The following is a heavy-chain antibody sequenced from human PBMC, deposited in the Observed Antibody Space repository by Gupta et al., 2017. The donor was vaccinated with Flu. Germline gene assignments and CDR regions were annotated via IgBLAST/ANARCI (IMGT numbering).Heavy chain of an antibody. CDR2: IAANTDHA. CDR3: ARDFYSQLLDAYDL. V-gene: IGHV3-23*01. Sequence: EEELLESGGGLVQPGGSLRLSCPASGFTFNLFAMGWVRQAPGKGLEWVSSIAANTDHANYADSVKGRFTTSRDDSTNTLYLQLSSLRVEDTAVYYCARDFYSQLLDAYDLWGQGTRVTVSS. J-gene: IGHJ3*01. CDR1: GFTFNLFA. D-gene: IGHD3-10*01.